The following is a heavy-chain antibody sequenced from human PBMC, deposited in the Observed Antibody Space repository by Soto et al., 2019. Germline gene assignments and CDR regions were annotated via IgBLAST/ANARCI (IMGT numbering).Heavy chain of an antibody. V-gene: IGHV3-23*01. CDR3: AKYSGSQTALDY. J-gene: IGHJ4*02. CDR1: GFTFSSYA. Sequence: EVQLLESGGGLVQPGGSLRLSCAASGFTFSSYAMSWVRQAPGKGLEWVSAISGSGGSTYYADCVKGRFTISRDNSKNTLYLQMNSLRAEDTAVYYCAKYSGSQTALDYWGQGTLVTVSS. D-gene: IGHD1-26*01. CDR2: ISGSGGST.